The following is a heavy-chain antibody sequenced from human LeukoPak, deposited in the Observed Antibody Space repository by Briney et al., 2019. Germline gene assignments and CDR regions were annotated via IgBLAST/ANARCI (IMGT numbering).Heavy chain of an antibody. CDR2: ISWNSGSI. Sequence: GGSLRLSCAASGFTFDDYAMHWVRQAPGMGLEWVSGISWNSGSISYADSVKGRFTISRDNAKNSLYLQMNSLRAEDTAVYYCARILYISGWSIDYWGQGALVTVSS. CDR3: ARILYISGWSIDY. CDR1: GFTFDDYA. V-gene: IGHV3-9*01. J-gene: IGHJ4*02. D-gene: IGHD6-19*01.